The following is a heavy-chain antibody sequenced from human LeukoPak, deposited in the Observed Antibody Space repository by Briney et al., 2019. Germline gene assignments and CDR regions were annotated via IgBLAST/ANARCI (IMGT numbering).Heavy chain of an antibody. CDR3: AKDEEWELGYFDY. J-gene: IGHJ4*02. CDR2: ISGSGGST. Sequence: GGSLRLSCAASGFTFSSYAMSWVRQAPGKGLEWVSAISGSGGSTYYADSVKGRFIISRDNSKNTLYLQMNSLRAEDTAVYYCAKDEEWELGYFDYWGQGTLVTVSS. CDR1: GFTFSSYA. D-gene: IGHD1-26*01. V-gene: IGHV3-23*01.